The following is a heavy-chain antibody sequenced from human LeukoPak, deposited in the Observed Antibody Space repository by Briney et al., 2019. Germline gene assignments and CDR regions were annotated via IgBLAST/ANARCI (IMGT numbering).Heavy chain of an antibody. V-gene: IGHV3-66*01. CDR1: GFTVSSNH. CDR3: ARDGENHYYDY. CDR2: IYSGGTI. Sequence: GGPLRLSCAASGFTVSSNHTSWVRQAPGKGLEWVSVIYSGGTIYYADSVKGRFTISRDNSKNTVYLEMNSLRAEDTAVYYCARDGENHYYDYWGQGTLVTVST. J-gene: IGHJ4*02. D-gene: IGHD7-27*01.